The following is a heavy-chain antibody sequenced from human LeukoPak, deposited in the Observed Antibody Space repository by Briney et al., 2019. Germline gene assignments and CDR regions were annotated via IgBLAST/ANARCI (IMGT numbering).Heavy chain of an antibody. J-gene: IGHJ4*02. CDR2: IYHSGST. D-gene: IGHD6-13*01. CDR1: GYSISSGYY. V-gene: IGHV4-38-2*02. Sequence: SETLSLTCTVSGYSISSGYYWGWIRQPPGKGLEWIGSIYHSGSTYYNPSLKSRVTISVDTSKNQFSLKLSSVTAADTAVYYCARDIYFLASSWPYSSLNDYWGQGTLVTVSS. CDR3: ARDIYFLASSWPYSSLNDY.